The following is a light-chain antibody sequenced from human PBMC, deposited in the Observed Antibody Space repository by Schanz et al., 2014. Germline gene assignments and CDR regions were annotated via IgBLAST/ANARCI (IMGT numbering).Light chain of an antibody. J-gene: IGLJ3*02. Sequence: QSALTQPRSVSGSPGQSVTISCTGTSSDVGGYNYVSWYQQHPGKAPKLMIYEGSKRPSGVSNRISGSKSDNTASLTISGLQAEDEADYYCSSYTSSSTPWVFGGGTKLTVL. CDR1: SSDVGGYNY. V-gene: IGLV2-14*01. CDR2: EGS. CDR3: SSYTSSSTPWV.